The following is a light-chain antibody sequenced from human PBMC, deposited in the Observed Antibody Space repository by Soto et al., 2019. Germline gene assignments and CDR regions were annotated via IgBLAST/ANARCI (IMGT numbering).Light chain of an antibody. Sequence: DIRVTQSPPTLSASVGDIVTITCRASQTITTWMAWYQQKPGKAPKLLVYDASTLQSGVATRFSGSGSGTEFTLAISSLQPDDFATYYCQQYNSYPWTFGQGTKVDI. V-gene: IGKV1-5*01. J-gene: IGKJ1*01. CDR2: DAS. CDR1: QTITTW. CDR3: QQYNSYPWT.